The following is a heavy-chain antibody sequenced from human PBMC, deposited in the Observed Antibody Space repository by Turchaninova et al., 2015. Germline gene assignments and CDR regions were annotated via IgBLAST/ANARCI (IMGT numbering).Heavy chain of an antibody. Sequence: QVQLQESGPGLVKPSETLSLTCAVSGYSISSGYYWGWIRQPPGKGLEWIGSIYHSGSTYYNPYRKSRVTISLDTSKXQCSLXXSSXTXADTAVYXXXGSSIAARNXYYFXXWGQGTLVTXSS. J-gene: IGHJ4*02. CDR1: GYSISSGYY. CDR2: IYHSGST. CDR3: XGSSIAARNXYYFXX. D-gene: IGHD6-6*01. V-gene: IGHV4-38-2*01.